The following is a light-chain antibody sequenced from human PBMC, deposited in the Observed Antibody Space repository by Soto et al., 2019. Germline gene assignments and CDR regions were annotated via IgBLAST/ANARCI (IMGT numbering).Light chain of an antibody. Sequence: EIVLTQSPGTLSLSPGERATLSCRASQSVSSTNLAWYQQKPGQAPRLLIYGASRATGIPDRFSGSGSGTDFTLIISRLEPEDFAVYYCQQYAASPWTFGQGTKVEIK. CDR1: QSVSSTN. CDR3: QQYAASPWT. CDR2: GAS. V-gene: IGKV3-20*01. J-gene: IGKJ1*01.